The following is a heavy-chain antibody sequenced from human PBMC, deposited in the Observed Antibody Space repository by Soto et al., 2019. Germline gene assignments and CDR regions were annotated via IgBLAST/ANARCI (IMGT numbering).Heavy chain of an antibody. D-gene: IGHD4-17*01. CDR2: IKSDGSST. CDR3: ASVGDYYFDY. V-gene: IGHV3-74*01. Sequence: GGYLRLACAASGISFSSYWMHWVRQATGKGLVWVSRIKSDGSSTSYADSVKGRFIISRDNAKNTLYLQMNSLRAEDTAVYYCASVGDYYFDYWGQGT. J-gene: IGHJ4*02. CDR1: GISFSSYW.